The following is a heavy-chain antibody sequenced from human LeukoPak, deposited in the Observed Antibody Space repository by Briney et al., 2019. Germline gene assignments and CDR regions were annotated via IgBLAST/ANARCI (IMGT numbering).Heavy chain of an antibody. CDR3: ARANKLGGYVNFDC. Sequence: SETLSLTCTVSGGSISNYYWSWIRQPPGKGLEWIGFIYYSGSTSYNPSLKSRVTISVDTSKNQFSLKLSSVTAADTAMYYCARANKLGGYVNFDCWGQGTLVTVSS. CDR2: IYYSGST. CDR1: GGSISNYY. V-gene: IGHV4-59*01. D-gene: IGHD5-12*01. J-gene: IGHJ4*02.